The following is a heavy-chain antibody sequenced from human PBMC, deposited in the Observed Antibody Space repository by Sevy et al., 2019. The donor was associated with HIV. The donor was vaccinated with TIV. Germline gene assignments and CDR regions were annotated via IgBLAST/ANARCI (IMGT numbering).Heavy chain of an antibody. CDR3: ARAGDYYYYGMDV. CDR1: GFTFSSYS. CDR2: ISSSSYI. Sequence: GGSLRLSCAASGFTFSSYSMNWVRQAPGKGLEWVSSISSSSYIYYADSVKGRFTISRDNAKNSLYLQMNSLRAEDTAVYYCARAGDYYYYGMDVWGQGTTVTVSS. J-gene: IGHJ6*02. D-gene: IGHD4-17*01. V-gene: IGHV3-21*01.